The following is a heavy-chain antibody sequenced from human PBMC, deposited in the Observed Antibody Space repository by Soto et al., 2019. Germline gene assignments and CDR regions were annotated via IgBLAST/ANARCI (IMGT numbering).Heavy chain of an antibody. CDR2: ISGSGGST. Sequence: GCSLRLSFAASGFTFSRYAMSLVLHAPGNWLEVVSAISGSGGSTYYADSVKGRFTISRDNSKNTLYLQMNSLRAEDTAVYYCAKVLGPEYSSSQASLSYYYGMDVWGQGTTVTVSS. CDR3: AKVLGPEYSSSQASLSYYYGMDV. CDR1: GFTFSRYA. D-gene: IGHD6-6*01. V-gene: IGHV3-23*01. J-gene: IGHJ6*02.